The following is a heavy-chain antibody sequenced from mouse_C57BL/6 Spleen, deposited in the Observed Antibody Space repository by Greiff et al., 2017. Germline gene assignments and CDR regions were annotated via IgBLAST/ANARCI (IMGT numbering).Heavy chain of an antibody. Sequence: VQGVESGPELVKPGASVKISCKASGYAFSSSWMNWVKQRPGKGLEWIGRIYPGDGDTKYNGKFKGKATLTADKSSSTAYMQLGSLTSEDSAVYFFASSSYCDCSSYVFDYWGQGTTLTVSS. V-gene: IGHV1-82*01. CDR1: GYAFSSSW. D-gene: IGHD1-1*01. CDR2: IYPGDGDT. J-gene: IGHJ2*01. CDR3: ASSSYCDCSSYVFDY.